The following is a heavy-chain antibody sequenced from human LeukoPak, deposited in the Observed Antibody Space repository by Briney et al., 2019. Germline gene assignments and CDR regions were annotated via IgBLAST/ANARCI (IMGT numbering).Heavy chain of an antibody. CDR2: ISGSGGST. D-gene: IGHD5-18*01. Sequence: PGGSLRLSCAASGFTFSSYAMSWVRQAPGKGLEWVSAISGSGGSTYYADSVKGRFTISRDNSKNTLYLQMNSLRAEDTAVYYCAKAATAMVGYYYYGMDVWGQGTTVTVSS. CDR1: GFTFSSYA. CDR3: AKAATAMVGYYYYGMDV. J-gene: IGHJ6*02. V-gene: IGHV3-23*01.